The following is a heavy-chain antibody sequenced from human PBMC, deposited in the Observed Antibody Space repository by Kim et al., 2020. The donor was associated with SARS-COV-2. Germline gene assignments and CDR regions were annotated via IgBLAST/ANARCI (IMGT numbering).Heavy chain of an antibody. CDR2: TYYRSKWYN. D-gene: IGHD3-3*01. J-gene: IGHJ6*02. CDR3: ASGVFLEWGIYYYAMDV. Sequence: SQTLSLTCAISGDSVSSNSAAWNWIRQSPSRGLEWLGRTYYRSKWYNDYAVSVKSRITIKPDTSKNQFSLQLNSVTPEDTAVYYCASGVFLEWGIYYYAMDVGGQGTTVTGSS. V-gene: IGHV6-1*01. CDR1: GDSVSSNSAA.